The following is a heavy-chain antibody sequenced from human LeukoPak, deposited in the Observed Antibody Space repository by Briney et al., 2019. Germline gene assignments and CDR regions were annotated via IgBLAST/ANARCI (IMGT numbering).Heavy chain of an antibody. CDR3: AARPLMPPRFDD. CDR1: GFALSSYP. D-gene: IGHD2-2*01. Sequence: GGSLRLSCAGSGFALSSYPMSWVRQAPGKGLQWVSATSGGGGTAYYADSVKGRFTITRDNSKSTLYLQMDSLRAEDTAIYYCAARPLMPPRFDDWGQGTLVTVSS. CDR2: TSGGGGTA. J-gene: IGHJ4*02. V-gene: IGHV3-23*01.